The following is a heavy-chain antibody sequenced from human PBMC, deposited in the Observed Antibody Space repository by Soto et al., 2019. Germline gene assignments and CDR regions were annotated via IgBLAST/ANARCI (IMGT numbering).Heavy chain of an antibody. J-gene: IGHJ6*02. D-gene: IGHD6-19*01. CDR1: GGTFSSYA. Sequence: ASVKVSCKASGGTFSSYAISWVRQAPGQGLEWMGGIIPIFGTANYAQKFQGRVTITADKSTSTAYMELSSLRSEDTAVYYCARGLIAVAGTTPDYYGMDVWGQGTTVTVSS. V-gene: IGHV1-69*06. CDR2: IIPIFGTA. CDR3: ARGLIAVAGTTPDYYGMDV.